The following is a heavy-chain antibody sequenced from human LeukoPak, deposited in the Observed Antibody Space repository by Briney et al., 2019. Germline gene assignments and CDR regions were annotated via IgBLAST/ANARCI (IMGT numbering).Heavy chain of an antibody. V-gene: IGHV3-48*04. J-gene: IGHJ4*02. CDR3: AKGAAVAGPSYYFDY. CDR2: ISSSSSTI. D-gene: IGHD6-19*01. Sequence: GGSLRLSCAASGFTFSSYSMNWVRQAPGKGLEWVSYISSSSSTIYYADSVKGRFTISRDNSKNSLYLQMNSLRAEDTALYYCAKGAAVAGPSYYFDYWGQGTLVTVSS. CDR1: GFTFSSYS.